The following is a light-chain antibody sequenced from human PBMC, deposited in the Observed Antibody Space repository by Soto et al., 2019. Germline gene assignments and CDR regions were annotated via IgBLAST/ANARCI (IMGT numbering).Light chain of an antibody. CDR2: YDS. Sequence: SYELTQPPSVSVAPGKTARITCGGNNIGSKSVNWYQHKPGQAPVLVIYYDSDRPAGIPERFSGSNSGNTATLTISSVEAGDEADYYCQVWDSSSDHPVFGGGTQLTVL. CDR1: NIGSKS. V-gene: IGLV3-21*04. CDR3: QVWDSSSDHPV. J-gene: IGLJ3*02.